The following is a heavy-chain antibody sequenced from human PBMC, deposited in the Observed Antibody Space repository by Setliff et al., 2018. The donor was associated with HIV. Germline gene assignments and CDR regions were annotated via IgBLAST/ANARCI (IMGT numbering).Heavy chain of an antibody. V-gene: IGHV4-61*09. CDR2: IYTSGST. CDR1: GGSISSGSNY. Sequence: SETLSLTCTVSGGSISSGSNYWSWIRQPAGKGLEWIGHIYTSGSTNYNPSLRSRVTISVDTSKNQFYLKLSSVTAADTAVYYCARGSLYSSSSCFDYWGQGTLVTVSS. J-gene: IGHJ4*02. D-gene: IGHD6-13*01. CDR3: ARGSLYSSSSCFDY.